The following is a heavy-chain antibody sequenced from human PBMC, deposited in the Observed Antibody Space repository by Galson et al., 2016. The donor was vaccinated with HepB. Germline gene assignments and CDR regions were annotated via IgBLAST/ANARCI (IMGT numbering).Heavy chain of an antibody. D-gene: IGHD2-2*01. CDR2: ISYAGSNK. CDR3: AKDGRIYCSSASCHDHFHY. CDR1: GFTFSRYG. V-gene: IGHV3-30*18. Sequence: SLRLSCAASGFTFSRYGMHWVRQAPGKGLERVAVISYAGSNKKYADSAKGRFTISRNNSKKTLYLQMNRLRAEDTAVYYCAKDGRIYCSSASCHDHFHYWGQGTLVTVSS. J-gene: IGHJ4*02.